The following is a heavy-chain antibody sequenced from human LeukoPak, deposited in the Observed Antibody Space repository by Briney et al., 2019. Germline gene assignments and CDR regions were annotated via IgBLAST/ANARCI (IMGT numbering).Heavy chain of an antibody. J-gene: IGHJ4*02. V-gene: IGHV3-30*19. Sequence: GGSLRLSCAASGFTFSSYGMHWVRQAPGKGQERVAVIWYDGSNKYYADSVKGRFTISRDNSKNTLYLQMNSLRAEDTAVYYCARDSTVSVPSLDYWGQGTLVTVSS. CDR2: IWYDGSNK. CDR3: ARDSTVSVPSLDY. CDR1: GFTFSSYG. D-gene: IGHD2-2*01.